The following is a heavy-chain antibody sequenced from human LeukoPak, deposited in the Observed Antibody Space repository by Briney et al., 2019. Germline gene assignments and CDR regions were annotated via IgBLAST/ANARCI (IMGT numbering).Heavy chain of an antibody. CDR2: ISAYNGNT. CDR1: GYTFTSYG. CDR3: AKDPRYSGSYYRYFDY. Sequence: ASVKVSCKASGYTFTSYGISWVRQAPGQGLEWMGWISAYNGNTNYAQKLQGRVTMTTDTSTSTAYMELRSLRSDDTAVYYCAKDPRYSGSYYRYFDYWGQGTLVTVSS. J-gene: IGHJ4*02. V-gene: IGHV1-18*01. D-gene: IGHD1-26*01.